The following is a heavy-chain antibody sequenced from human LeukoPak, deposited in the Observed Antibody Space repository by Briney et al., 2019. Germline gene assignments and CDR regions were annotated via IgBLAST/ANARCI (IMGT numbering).Heavy chain of an antibody. CDR3: AKDDGDYVWGSYRTNLLFDY. J-gene: IGHJ4*02. CDR2: ISGSGGST. D-gene: IGHD3-16*02. Sequence: GGSLRLSCAASGFTFSSYAMSWVRQAPGKGLEWVSAISGSGGSTYYADSAKGRFTISRDNSKNTLYLQMNSLRAEDTAVYYCAKDDGDYVWGSYRTNLLFDYWGQGTLVTVSS. V-gene: IGHV3-23*01. CDR1: GFTFSSYA.